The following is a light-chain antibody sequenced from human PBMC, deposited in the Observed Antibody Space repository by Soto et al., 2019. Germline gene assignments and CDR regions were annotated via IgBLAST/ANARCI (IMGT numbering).Light chain of an antibody. CDR3: CSYAGTYIPYV. V-gene: IGLV2-11*01. J-gene: IGLJ1*01. CDR2: DVS. CDR1: SSDVGNYKY. Sequence: QSALTQPRSVSRSPGQSVTISCTGTSSDVGNYKYVSWYRHLPGRAPQLMIFDVSKRPSGVPDRFSGSKSGNTASLTISDLQAEDEADYYCCSYAGTYIPYVFGTGTKVTVL.